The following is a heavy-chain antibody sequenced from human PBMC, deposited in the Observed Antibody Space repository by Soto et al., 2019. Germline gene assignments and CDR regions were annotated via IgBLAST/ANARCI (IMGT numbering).Heavy chain of an antibody. CDR3: AVRVGATPPIT. CDR2: IYYSGTT. D-gene: IGHD1-26*01. V-gene: IGHV4-61*01. Sequence: QVQLEESGPGLVKPSETLSLRCTVSGGSVSSDTYHWCWVRQPPGKGLEWIGNIYYSGTTNYNPSLESRVSMSVDTSKNQFSLKLSSVTAADTAVYYCAVRVGATPPITWGQGTLVIVSS. CDR1: GGSVSSDTYH. J-gene: IGHJ5*02.